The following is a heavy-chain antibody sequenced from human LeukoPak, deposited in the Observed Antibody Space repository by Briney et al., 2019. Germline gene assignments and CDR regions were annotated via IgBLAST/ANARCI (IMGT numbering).Heavy chain of an antibody. D-gene: IGHD3-3*01. CDR3: ARGRPDDFWSGYSNYYMDV. Sequence: SQTLSLTCTVSGGSISSGDYYWSWIRQPPGKGLEWIGYIYYSGSTYYNPSLKSRVTISVDTSKNQFSLKLSSVTAAGTAVYYCARGRPDDFWSGYSNYYMDVWGKGTTVTVSS. CDR1: GGSISSGDYY. J-gene: IGHJ6*03. CDR2: IYYSGST. V-gene: IGHV4-30-4*08.